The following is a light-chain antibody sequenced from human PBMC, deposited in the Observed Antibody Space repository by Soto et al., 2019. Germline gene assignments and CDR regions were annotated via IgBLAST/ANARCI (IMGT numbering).Light chain of an antibody. CDR1: QSISSW. Sequence: LSASVGDRVTITCRASQSISSWLAWYQQKPGKAPKLLIFDASSLESGTPSRFSGRRSGTQFTLTIDGLQPDDFATYFCQQYDNYKPLTFGGGTKVDIK. CDR2: DAS. J-gene: IGKJ4*01. V-gene: IGKV1-5*01. CDR3: QQYDNYKPLT.